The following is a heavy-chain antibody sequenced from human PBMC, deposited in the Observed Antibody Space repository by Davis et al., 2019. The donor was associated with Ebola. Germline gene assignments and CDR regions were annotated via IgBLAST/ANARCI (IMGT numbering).Heavy chain of an antibody. CDR3: ARGWGNY. CDR1: GDSITNGDYS. CDR2: IHHSGGT. V-gene: IGHV4-30-2*06. Sequence: SETLSLTCTVSGDSITNGDYSWSWIRQSPGKALEWIGYIHHSGGTYYNPSLKSRLTMSVDTSKNHFSLKMRSVTAADTAVYYCARGWGNYWGPGTLVTVSS. J-gene: IGHJ4*02. D-gene: IGHD7-27*01.